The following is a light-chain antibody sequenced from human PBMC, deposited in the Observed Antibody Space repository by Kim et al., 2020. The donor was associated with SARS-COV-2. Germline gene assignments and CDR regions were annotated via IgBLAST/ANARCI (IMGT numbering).Light chain of an antibody. J-gene: IGKJ3*01. CDR3: QQYNSAPFA. CDR2: GVS. CDR1: QSIGKF. V-gene: IGKV1-39*01. Sequence: DIQMTQSPSSLSASVGDRVTITCRPSQSIGKFLNWYQQKPGGAPKLLIYGVSSLRTGVPSRFSGSGSGTDFSLTISSLQPEDVATYYCQQYNSAPFAFGPGTKVDIK.